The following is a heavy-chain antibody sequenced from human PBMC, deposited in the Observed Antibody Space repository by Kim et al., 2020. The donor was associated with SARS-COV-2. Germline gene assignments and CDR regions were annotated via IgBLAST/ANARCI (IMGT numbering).Heavy chain of an antibody. CDR3: ARVRGAAGPFYYYYYGMDV. D-gene: IGHD6-13*01. CDR1: GFTFSDYY. V-gene: IGHV3-11*01. J-gene: IGHJ6*02. Sequence: GGSLRLSCAASGFTFSDYYMSWIRQAPGKGLEWVSYISSSGSTIYYADFVKGRCTISRDNAKNSLYLQMNSLRAEDTAVYYCARVRGAAGPFYYYYYGMDVSGQGTTVTVSS. CDR2: ISSSGSTI.